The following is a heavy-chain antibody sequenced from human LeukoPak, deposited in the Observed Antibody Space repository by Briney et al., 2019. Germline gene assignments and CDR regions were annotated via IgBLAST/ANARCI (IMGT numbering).Heavy chain of an antibody. J-gene: IGHJ4*02. D-gene: IGHD3-22*01. Sequence: GGSLKLSCAASGFTFSRHWMTWVRQAPGKGLEWVANIKEDGIKKNYVDSVKGRFTISRDNAKNSLYPQMNSLRAEDTAVYFCATPLDYYDSSGYHQGGDWGQGTLVTVSS. V-gene: IGHV3-7*03. CDR1: GFTFSRHW. CDR2: IKEDGIKK. CDR3: ATPLDYYDSSGYHQGGD.